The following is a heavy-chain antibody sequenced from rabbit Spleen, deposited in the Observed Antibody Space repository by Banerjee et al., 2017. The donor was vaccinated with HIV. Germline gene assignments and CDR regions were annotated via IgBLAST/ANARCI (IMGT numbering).Heavy chain of an antibody. CDR2: IYAGSSGST. CDR3: ARVIVPWLGLTRLDL. J-gene: IGHJ3*01. D-gene: IGHD7-1*01. Sequence: QSLEESGGGLVKPGASLTLTCKASGFSFSNKAVMCWVRQAPGKGLEWIACIYAGSSGSTYYANWVNGRFTISKTSSTTVTLQMTSLTAADTATYFCARVIVPWLGLTRLDLWGPGTLVTVS. CDR1: GFSFSNKAV. V-gene: IGHV1S40*01.